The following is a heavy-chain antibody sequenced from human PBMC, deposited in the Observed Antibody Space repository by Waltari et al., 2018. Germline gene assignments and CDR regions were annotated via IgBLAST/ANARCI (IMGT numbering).Heavy chain of an antibody. CDR1: GGSLSGYY. J-gene: IGHJ4*02. CDR2: INHSGST. CDR3: ARDLSRGSGSYRNDY. D-gene: IGHD3-10*01. Sequence: QVQLQQWGAGLLKPSETLSLTCAVYGGSLSGYYWSWIRQPPGKGLEWIGEINHSGSTNYNPSLKSRVTISVDTSENQFSLKLSSVTAADTAVYYCARDLSRGSGSYRNDYWGQGTLVTVSS. V-gene: IGHV4-34*01.